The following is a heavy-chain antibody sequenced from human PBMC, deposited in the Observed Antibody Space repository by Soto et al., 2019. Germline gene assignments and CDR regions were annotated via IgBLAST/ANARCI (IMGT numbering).Heavy chain of an antibody. D-gene: IGHD2-21*01. CDR3: ARGGDYCFDS. J-gene: IGHJ4*02. V-gene: IGHV4-30-2*01. CDR1: GGSVSSGGFS. Sequence: QLQLQESGSGLVKPSQTLSLTCTVSGGSVSSGGFSWSWIRQPPGKGLEWIGYIYPSGSTYYNPSLKSRVTISLDRSKNQFSLKLTSVTAADSAVYYCARGGDYCFDSWGQGTLVTVSS. CDR2: IYPSGST.